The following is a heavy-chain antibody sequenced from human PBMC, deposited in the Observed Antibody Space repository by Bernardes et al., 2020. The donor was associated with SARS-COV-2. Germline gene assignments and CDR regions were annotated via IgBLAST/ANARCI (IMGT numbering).Heavy chain of an antibody. CDR1: GFTSHEYA. CDR3: ARGDDTSDYYPTGYDY. Sequence: GGSLRLSCAASGFTSHEYAMHWVRQAPGQGLEWVSGITWNSTTIGYAYSVKGRFAISRDNAKSSLYLQMNNLRADDTAFYYCARGDDTSDYYPTGYDYWGQGTLVTVSS. J-gene: IGHJ4*02. CDR2: ITWNSTTI. V-gene: IGHV3-9*02. D-gene: IGHD3-22*01.